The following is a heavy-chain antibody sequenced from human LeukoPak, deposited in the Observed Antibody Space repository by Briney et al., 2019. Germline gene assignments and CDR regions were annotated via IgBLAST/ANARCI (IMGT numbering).Heavy chain of an antibody. D-gene: IGHD6-13*01. CDR3: ARDQYSSSWYRYDAFDI. Sequence: SETLSLTCTVSGGSISSYYWSWIRQPAGKGLEWIGRIYTSGSTNYNPSLKSRVTMSVDTSKNQFSLKLSSVTAADTAVYYCARDQYSSSWYRYDAFDIWGQGTMVTVSS. CDR2: IYTSGST. V-gene: IGHV4-4*07. CDR1: GGSISSYY. J-gene: IGHJ3*02.